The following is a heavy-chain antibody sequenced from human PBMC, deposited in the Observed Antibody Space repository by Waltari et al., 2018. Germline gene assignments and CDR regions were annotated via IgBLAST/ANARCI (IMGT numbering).Heavy chain of an antibody. D-gene: IGHD3-9*01. CDR2: ITWNSGYR. J-gene: IGHJ3*02. V-gene: IGHV3-9*02. Sequence: EVQLVESGGGLVQPGRSLTLSCVGSGVTSDYNGMHWVRQAPGGGLGGVSGITWNSGYRAYADSVKGRFTISRDSAKNSLYLEMNSLRTEDTALYYCTRGARYFDWNHDAFDIWGQGTMVTVSS. CDR3: TRGARYFDWNHDAFDI. CDR1: GVTSDYNG.